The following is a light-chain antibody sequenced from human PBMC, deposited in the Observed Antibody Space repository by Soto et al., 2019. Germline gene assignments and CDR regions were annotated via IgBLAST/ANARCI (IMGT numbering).Light chain of an antibody. CDR1: NIGSKS. J-gene: IGLJ3*02. CDR3: QVWDSSSDHVV. Sequence: SYKLTQPPSVSVAPGKTARITCGGNNIGSKSVHWYQQKPGQAPRLVISYDNDRPSGIPERFSGSDSGNTATLTISRVEVGDEADYYCQVWDSSSDHVVFGGGTKLTVL. V-gene: IGLV3-21*04. CDR2: YDN.